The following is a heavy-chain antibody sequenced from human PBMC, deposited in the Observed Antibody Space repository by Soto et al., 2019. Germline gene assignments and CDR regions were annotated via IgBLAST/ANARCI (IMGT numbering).Heavy chain of an antibody. J-gene: IGHJ5*02. D-gene: IGHD5-18*01. V-gene: IGHV4-39*01. CDR2: IYYSGST. Sequence: QLQLQESGPGLVKPSETLSLTCTVSGGSISSSSYYWGWIRQPPGKGLEWIGSIYYSGSTYYNPSLKSRVTISVDTSKNQFSLKLSSVTAADTAVYYCARRYRGYETHNWFDPWGQGTLVTVSS. CDR3: ARRYRGYETHNWFDP. CDR1: GGSISSSSYY.